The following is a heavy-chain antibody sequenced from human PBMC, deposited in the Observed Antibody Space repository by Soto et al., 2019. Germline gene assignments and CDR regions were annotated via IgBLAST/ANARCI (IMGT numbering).Heavy chain of an antibody. CDR2: IYDGGST. Sequence: SETLSLTCAVSGDSISRGGYSWTWIRQPPGKALEWIGNIYDGGSTSYNPSLKSRVTMSVDTSKNQFSLRLTSVTAADTAVYFCARGSSSYYDYGMDVWGQRTTVTV. CDR1: GDSISRGGYS. V-gene: IGHV4-30-2*01. CDR3: ARGSSSYYDYGMDV. J-gene: IGHJ6*02. D-gene: IGHD6-6*01.